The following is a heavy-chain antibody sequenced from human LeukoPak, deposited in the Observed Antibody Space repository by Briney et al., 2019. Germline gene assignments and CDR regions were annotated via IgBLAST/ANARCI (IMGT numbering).Heavy chain of an antibody. CDR1: RFTFSTYI. V-gene: IGHV3-30-3*01. CDR2: ISFHGSNK. J-gene: IGHJ4*02. CDR3: ARESRWGGRRDDGDGYHPFDY. Sequence: GGSLRLSCVASRFTFSTYIMHWVRQAPGKGLEWGAVISFHGSNKYYADSVRGRFTISRENSKNTLYLQMNSLRAEDTAVYYCARESRWGGRRDDGDGYHPFDYWGQGTLVTVSS. D-gene: IGHD5-24*01.